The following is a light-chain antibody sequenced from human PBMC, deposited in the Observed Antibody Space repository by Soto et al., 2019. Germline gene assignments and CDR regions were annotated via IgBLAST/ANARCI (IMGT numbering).Light chain of an antibody. Sequence: QSALTQPASVSGSPGQSITISCTGTSSDVGGYNYVSWYQQHPGKAPKLMIYDASNRPSGASNRFSGSKSGNTASLTISGLQAEDEADYYCSSYTSSSTLGVVFGGGTKLTVL. J-gene: IGLJ2*01. CDR1: SSDVGGYNY. V-gene: IGLV2-14*01. CDR3: SSYTSSSTLGVV. CDR2: DAS.